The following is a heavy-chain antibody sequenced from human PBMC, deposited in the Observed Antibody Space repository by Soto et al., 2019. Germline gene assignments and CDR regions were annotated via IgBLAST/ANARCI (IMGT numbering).Heavy chain of an antibody. J-gene: IGHJ4*02. Sequence: SETLSLTCTVSGGSISSGGYYWSWIRQHPGKGLEWIGYIYYSGSTYYNPSLKSRVTISVDTSKNQFSLKLSSVTAADTAVYYCARLITMVRGVFYYFDYWGQGTLVTVSS. CDR3: ARLITMVRGVFYYFDY. D-gene: IGHD3-10*01. V-gene: IGHV4-31*03. CDR1: GGSISSGGYY. CDR2: IYYSGST.